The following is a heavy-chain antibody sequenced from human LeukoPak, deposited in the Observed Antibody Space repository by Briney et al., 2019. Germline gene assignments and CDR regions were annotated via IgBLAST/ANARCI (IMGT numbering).Heavy chain of an antibody. Sequence: ASLKVSCKASGYTFTGYYMHCVRQAPGQGLEWMGWINPNSGGTNYAQKFQGRVTMTRDTSISTAYMELSRLRSDDTAVYYCARGIAAAVTTFYWGQGTLVTVSS. V-gene: IGHV1-2*02. D-gene: IGHD6-13*01. J-gene: IGHJ4*02. CDR2: INPNSGGT. CDR3: ARGIAAAVTTFY. CDR1: GYTFTGYY.